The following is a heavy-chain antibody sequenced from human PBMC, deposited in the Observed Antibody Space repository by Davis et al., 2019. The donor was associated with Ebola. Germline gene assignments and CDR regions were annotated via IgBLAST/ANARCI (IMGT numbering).Heavy chain of an antibody. CDR3: ARDRGLASTAYADY. CDR1: GFTFSRYW. CDR2: IKQDGSEK. V-gene: IGHV3-7*03. J-gene: IGHJ4*02. Sequence: PGGFLRLSCAASGFTFSRYWMSWVRQAPGKGLEWVANIKQDGSEKYYVDSVRGRFTISRDNAKNSLYLQMNSLRAEDTAVYYCARDRGLASTAYADYWGQGTLVTVSS. D-gene: IGHD3-9*01.